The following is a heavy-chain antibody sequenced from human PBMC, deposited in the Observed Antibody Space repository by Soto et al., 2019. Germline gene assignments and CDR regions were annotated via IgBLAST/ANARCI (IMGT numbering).Heavy chain of an antibody. Sequence: PGGSLRLSCAASGFTFSSYAMSWVRQAPGKGLEWVSAISGSGGSTYYADSVKGRFTISRDNSKNTLYLQMNSLRAEDTAVYYCASAFITMVRGVPSSYFDYWGQGTLVTVSS. D-gene: IGHD3-10*01. V-gene: IGHV3-23*01. J-gene: IGHJ4*02. CDR2: ISGSGGST. CDR3: ASAFITMVRGVPSSYFDY. CDR1: GFTFSSYA.